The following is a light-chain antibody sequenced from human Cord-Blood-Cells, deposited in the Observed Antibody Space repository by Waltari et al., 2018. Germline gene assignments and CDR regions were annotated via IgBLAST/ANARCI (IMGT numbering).Light chain of an antibody. CDR1: SSDVGSYNL. CDR2: EGS. J-gene: IGLJ3*02. CDR3: CSYAGSSTYWV. Sequence: QSALTQPASVSGSPGQSIPISCTGTSSDVGSYNLVSWYQQHPGKAPKLMIYEGSKRPSGVANRFSGANSGNTASLTIAGLQAEDEADYYCCSYAGSSTYWVFGGGTKLTVL. V-gene: IGLV2-23*01.